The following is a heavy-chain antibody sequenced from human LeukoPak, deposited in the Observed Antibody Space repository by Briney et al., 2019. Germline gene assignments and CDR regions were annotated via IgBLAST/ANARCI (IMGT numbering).Heavy chain of an antibody. Sequence: ASVKVSCKASGYTFTSYAMHWVRQMPGKGLEWMGIIYPGDSDTRYSPSFQGQVTISADKSISTAYLQWSSLKASGTAMYYCARIAGVTGYSYFDYWGQGTLVTVSS. J-gene: IGHJ4*02. V-gene: IGHV5-51*01. CDR3: ARIAGVTGYSYFDY. D-gene: IGHD3-9*01. CDR1: GYTFTSYA. CDR2: IYPGDSDT.